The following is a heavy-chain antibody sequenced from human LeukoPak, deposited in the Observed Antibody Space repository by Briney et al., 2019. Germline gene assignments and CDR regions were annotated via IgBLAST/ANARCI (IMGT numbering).Heavy chain of an antibody. J-gene: IGHJ4*02. Sequence: SGTLSLTCTVSGGSISSGGYYWSWIRQHPGKGLEWIGYIYYSGSTYYNPSLKSRVTISVDTSKNQFSLKLSSVTAADTAVYYCARGQLPNFDYWGQGTLVTVSS. CDR2: IYYSGST. CDR1: GGSISSGGYY. V-gene: IGHV4-31*03. CDR3: ARGQLPNFDY. D-gene: IGHD1-1*01.